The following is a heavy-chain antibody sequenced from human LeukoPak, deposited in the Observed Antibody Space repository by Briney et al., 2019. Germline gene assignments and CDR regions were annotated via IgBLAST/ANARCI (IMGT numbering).Heavy chain of an antibody. Sequence: GRSLRLSCAASGFTFSSYGMHWVRQAPGKGLEWVAVIWYDGSNKYYADSVKGRFTISRDNSKNTLYLQMNSLRAEDTAVYYCARGGYSYGYMRRDFDYWGQGTLVTVSS. V-gene: IGHV3-33*01. CDR2: IWYDGSNK. J-gene: IGHJ4*02. CDR3: ARGGYSYGYMRRDFDY. D-gene: IGHD5-18*01. CDR1: GFTFSSYG.